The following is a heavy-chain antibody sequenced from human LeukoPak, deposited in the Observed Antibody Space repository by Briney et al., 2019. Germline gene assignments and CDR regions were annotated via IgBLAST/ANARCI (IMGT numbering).Heavy chain of an antibody. CDR3: AKPLAVEMATTDY. CDR1: GFTFSSYA. Sequence: GGSLRLSCAASGFTFSSYAMHWVRQAPGKGLEWVAVISYDGSNKYYADSVKGRFTISRDNSKNTLYLQMNSLRAEDTAVYYCAKPLAVEMATTDYWGQGTLVTVSS. CDR2: ISYDGSNK. J-gene: IGHJ4*02. V-gene: IGHV3-30-3*01. D-gene: IGHD5-24*01.